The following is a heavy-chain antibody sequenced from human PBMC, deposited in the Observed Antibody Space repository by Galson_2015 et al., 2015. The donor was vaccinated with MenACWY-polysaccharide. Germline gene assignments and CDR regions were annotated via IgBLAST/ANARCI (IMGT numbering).Heavy chain of an antibody. Sequence: FLRLSCAASGFTFSSYAMHWVRQAPGKGLEYVSAISSNGGSSYYANSVKGRFTISRDNSKNTLYLQMGSLRAEDMAVYYCARPTGGAVYANYGMDVWGQGTTVTVSS. CDR3: ARPTGGAVYANYGMDV. CDR2: ISSNGGSS. V-gene: IGHV3-64*01. J-gene: IGHJ6*02. D-gene: IGHD2-8*01. CDR1: GFTFSSYA.